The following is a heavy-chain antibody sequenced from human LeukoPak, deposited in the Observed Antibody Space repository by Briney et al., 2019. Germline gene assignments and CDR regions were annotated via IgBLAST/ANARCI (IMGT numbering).Heavy chain of an antibody. D-gene: IGHD5-18*01. J-gene: IGHJ4*02. V-gene: IGHV3-53*01. CDR3: ARKVGYGYALDY. CDR2: LCSGGST. Sequence: PGGSLRLSCAASGFTVSSNCMTWVRQAPGMGLEWVSVLCSGGSTYYADSVKGRFTISTDNSKSTLYLQMNSLRAEDTAVYYCARKVGYGYALDYWGRGTLVTVSS. CDR1: GFTVSSNC.